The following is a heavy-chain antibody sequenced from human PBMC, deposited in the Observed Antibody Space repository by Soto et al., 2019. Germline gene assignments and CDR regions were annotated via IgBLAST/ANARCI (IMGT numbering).Heavy chain of an antibody. V-gene: IGHV1-3*01. J-gene: IGHJ6*03. CDR1: GYTFSNFA. D-gene: IGHD5-12*01. CDR2: INPGNGNT. Sequence: ASVKVSCKASGYTFSNFAMHWVRQAPGQRLEWMGWINPGNGNTKYSQTFQGRVTITRNTSTSTAYMELSSLRSEDTAVYYCARVLGYSGYDYEDYYYYYMDVWGKGTTVTVSS. CDR3: ARVLGYSGYDYEDYYYYYMDV.